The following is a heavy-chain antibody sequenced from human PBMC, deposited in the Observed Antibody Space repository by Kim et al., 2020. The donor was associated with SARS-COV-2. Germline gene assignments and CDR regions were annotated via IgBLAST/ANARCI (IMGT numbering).Heavy chain of an antibody. V-gene: IGHV7-4-1*02. CDR2: INTNTGNP. J-gene: IGHJ4*02. D-gene: IGHD3-10*01. CDR3: ARAPGQYYYGSGSLLAY. CDR1: GYTFTSYV. Sequence: ASVKVSCKASGYTFTSYVMNWVRQAPGQGLEWMGWINTNTGNPTYAQGFTGRFVFSLDTSVSTAYLQISSLKAEATAVYYFARAPGQYYYGSGSLLAYWGQGTLVTVSS.